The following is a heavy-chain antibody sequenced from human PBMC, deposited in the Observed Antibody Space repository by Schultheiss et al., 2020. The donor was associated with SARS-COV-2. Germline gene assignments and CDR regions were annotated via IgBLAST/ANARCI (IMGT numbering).Heavy chain of an antibody. CDR2: IYTSGST. J-gene: IGHJ4*02. CDR3: AREGPLVQIDY. D-gene: IGHD6-6*01. CDR1: GGSFSGYY. Sequence: SETLSLTCAVYGGSFSGYYWSWIRQPAGKGLEWIGRIYTSGSTNYNPSLKSRVTISVDTSKNQFSLKLSSVTAADTAVYYCAREGPLVQIDYWGQGTLVTVSS. V-gene: IGHV4-4*07.